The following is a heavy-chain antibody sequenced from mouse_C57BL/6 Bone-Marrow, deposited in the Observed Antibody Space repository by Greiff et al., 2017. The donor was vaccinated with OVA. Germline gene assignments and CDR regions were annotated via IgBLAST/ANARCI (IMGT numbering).Heavy chain of an antibody. V-gene: IGHV5-4*01. D-gene: IGHD2-3*01. CDR3: ARDNGYYGGAMDY. CDR1: GFTFSSYA. Sequence: DVQLVESGGGLVKPGGSLKLSCAASGFTFSSYAMSWVRQTPEKRLEWVATISDGGSYTYYPDNVKGRFTISRDNAKNNLYLQMSHLKSEDTAMYYCARDNGYYGGAMDYWGQGTSVTVSS. J-gene: IGHJ4*01. CDR2: ISDGGSYT.